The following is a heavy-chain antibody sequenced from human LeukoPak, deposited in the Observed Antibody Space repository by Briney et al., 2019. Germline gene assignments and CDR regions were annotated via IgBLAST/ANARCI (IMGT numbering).Heavy chain of an antibody. J-gene: IGHJ4*02. D-gene: IGHD2-2*01. CDR3: ARNPRGTAVVVPVY. CDR1: GFTFSSYA. CDR2: ISGSGGST. Sequence: GGSLRLSCAASGFTFSSYAMSWVRQAPGKGLEWVSAISGSGGSTYYADSVKGRFTISRDNSKNTLYLQMNSLRSEDTAVYYCARNPRGTAVVVPVYWGQGTLVTVSS. V-gene: IGHV3-23*01.